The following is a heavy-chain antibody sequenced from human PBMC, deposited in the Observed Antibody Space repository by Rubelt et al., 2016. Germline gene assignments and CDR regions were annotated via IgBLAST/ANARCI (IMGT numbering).Heavy chain of an antibody. D-gene: IGHD3-22*01. Sequence: EVQLVESGGGLVKPGGSLRLSCAASGFTFSSYSMNWVRQAPGKGLEWVSVIYSGGSTYYADSVKGRFTISRDNSKNTLYLQMNSLRAEDTAVYYCANQGLVFKGDVFDYWGQGTLVTVSS. CDR1: GFTFSSYS. CDR2: IYSGGST. V-gene: IGHV3-66*01. J-gene: IGHJ4*02. CDR3: ANQGLVFKGDVFDY.